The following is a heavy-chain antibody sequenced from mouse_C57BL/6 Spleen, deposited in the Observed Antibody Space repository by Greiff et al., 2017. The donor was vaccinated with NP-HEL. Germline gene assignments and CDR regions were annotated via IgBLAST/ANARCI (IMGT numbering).Heavy chain of an antibody. D-gene: IGHD2-1*01. J-gene: IGHJ4*01. V-gene: IGHV1-69*01. CDR3: ARSEVYGNYAMDY. CDR2: IDPSDSYT. Sequence: QVQLQQSGAELVMPGASVKLSCKASGYTFTSYWMHWVKQRPGQGLEWIGEIDPSDSYTNYNQKFKGKSTLTVDKSSSTAYMQLSSLTSEDSAVYYCARSEVYGNYAMDYWGQGTSVTVSS. CDR1: GYTFTSYW.